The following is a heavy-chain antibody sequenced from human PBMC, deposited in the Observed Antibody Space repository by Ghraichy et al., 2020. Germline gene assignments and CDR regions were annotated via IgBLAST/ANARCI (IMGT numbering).Heavy chain of an antibody. CDR3: ASSRILYCSGGSCYSSYYYYGMDV. J-gene: IGHJ6*02. CDR2: ISSSSSYI. CDR1: GFTFSSYS. V-gene: IGHV3-21*01. Sequence: GGSLRLSCAASGFTFSSYSMNWVRQAPGKGLEWVSSISSSSSYIYYADSVKGRFTISRDNAKNSLYLQMNSLRAEDTAVYYCASSRILYCSGGSCYSSYYYYGMDVWGQGTTVTVSS. D-gene: IGHD2-15*01.